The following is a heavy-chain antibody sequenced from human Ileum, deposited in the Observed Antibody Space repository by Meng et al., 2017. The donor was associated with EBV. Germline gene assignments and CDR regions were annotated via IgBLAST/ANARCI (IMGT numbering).Heavy chain of an antibody. CDR1: GDPKTNNNR. J-gene: IGHJ4*02. V-gene: IGHV4-4*02. CDR3: ARTGVGLAFDY. CDR2: IYHSGST. Sequence: QVQLREAGPGLVSSSGTPSLTCGVSGDPKTNNNRWTWVRQPPGKGLEWIGEIYHSGSTNYHPSLQSRATISVDMSKKQFSLKLRSVTAADTAVYYCARTGVGLAFDYWGLGTLVTVSS. D-gene: IGHD2-8*01.